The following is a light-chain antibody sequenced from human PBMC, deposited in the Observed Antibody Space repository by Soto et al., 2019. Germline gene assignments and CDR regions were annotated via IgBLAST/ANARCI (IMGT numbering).Light chain of an antibody. J-gene: IGLJ1*01. V-gene: IGLV2-14*03. CDR3: SSFTRSNSYV. CDR1: SSDVGAYNY. Sequence: QSALTQPASVSGSPGQSITISCTGTSSDVGAYNYVSWYQQHPGKVLKLMMYDVSDRPSGVSNRFSGSKSGNTASLTISGLQAEDEADYYCSSFTRSNSYVFATGTKLTVL. CDR2: DVS.